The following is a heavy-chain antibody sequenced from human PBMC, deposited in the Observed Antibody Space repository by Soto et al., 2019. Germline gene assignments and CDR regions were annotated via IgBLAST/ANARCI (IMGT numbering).Heavy chain of an antibody. D-gene: IGHD2-2*01. J-gene: IGHJ5*02. CDR3: ARAVGVGYCSSTSCLNWFDP. CDR2: IIPILGIA. CDR1: GGTFSSYT. Sequence: QVQLVQSGAEVKKPGSSVKVSCKASGGTFSSYTISWVRQAPGQGLEWMGRIIPILGIANYAQKFQGRVTITADKSTSTAYMELSSLRSEDTAVYYCARAVGVGYCSSTSCLNWFDPWGKGTLVTVSS. V-gene: IGHV1-69*02.